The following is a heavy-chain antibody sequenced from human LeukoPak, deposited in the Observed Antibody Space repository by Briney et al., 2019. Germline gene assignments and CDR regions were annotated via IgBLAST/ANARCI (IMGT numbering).Heavy chain of an antibody. CDR1: GYTFTSHD. J-gene: IGHJ4*02. Sequence: ASVTVSCKASGYTFTSHDINWVRQAPGQGLEWMGWMNPNSGNTGYAQKFQGRVTMTRNTSISTAYMELSSLRSEDTAVYYCARGSSWSFDYWGQGTLVTVSS. V-gene: IGHV1-8*01. D-gene: IGHD6-13*01. CDR2: MNPNSGNT. CDR3: ARGSSWSFDY.